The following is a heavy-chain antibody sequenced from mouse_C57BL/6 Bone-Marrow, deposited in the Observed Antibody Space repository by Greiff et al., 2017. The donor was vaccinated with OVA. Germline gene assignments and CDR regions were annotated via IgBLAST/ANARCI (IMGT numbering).Heavy chain of an antibody. CDR1: GYTFTSYW. J-gene: IGHJ4*01. D-gene: IGHD2-3*01. CDR2: IDPSDSYT. CDR3: ARWGDGYYYAMDY. Sequence: QVQLQQPGAELVMPGASVKLSCKASGYTFTSYWMHWVKQRPGHGLEWIGEIDPSDSYTTYNQTFKGKSTLTVANSSSTADMQLSSLTSEDSAVYYCARWGDGYYYAMDYWGQGTSVTVSS. V-gene: IGHV1-69*01.